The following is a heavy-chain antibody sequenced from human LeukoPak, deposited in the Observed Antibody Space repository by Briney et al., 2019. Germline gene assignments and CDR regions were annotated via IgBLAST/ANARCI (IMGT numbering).Heavy chain of an antibody. CDR1: GFSLSTSGMC. D-gene: IGHD3-10*01. J-gene: IGHJ5*02. V-gene: IGHV2-70*11. CDR2: IDWDDDK. CDR3: ARDHGSGSYYSEWGFYSWFDP. Sequence: ESGPALVKPTQTLTLTCTFSGFSLSTSGMCVSWIRQPPGKALEWLARIDWDDDKYYSTSLKTRLTISKDTSKNQVVLTMTNMDPVDTATYYCARDHGSGSYYSEWGFYSWFDPWGQGTLVTVSS.